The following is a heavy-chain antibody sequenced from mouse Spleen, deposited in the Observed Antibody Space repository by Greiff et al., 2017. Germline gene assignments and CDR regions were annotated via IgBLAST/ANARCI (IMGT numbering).Heavy chain of an antibody. J-gene: IGHJ2*01. CDR3: ARGGMGGFDY. Sequence: VQLQQPGAELVKPGASVKLSCKASGYTFTSYWMQWVKQRPGQGLEWIGEIDPSDSYTNYNQKFKGKATLTVDTSSSTAYMQLSSLTSEDSAVYYCARGGMGGFDYWGQGTTLTVSS. CDR1: GYTFTSYW. CDR2: IDPSDSYT. D-gene: IGHD2-10*02. V-gene: IGHV1-50*01.